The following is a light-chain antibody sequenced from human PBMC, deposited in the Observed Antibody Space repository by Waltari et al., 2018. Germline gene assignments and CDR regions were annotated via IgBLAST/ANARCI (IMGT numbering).Light chain of an antibody. CDR2: GND. CDR3: QSYDSSLSIVL. V-gene: IGLV1-40*01. Sequence: QSVLTQPPSVSGAPGQRVTISCTASSPNIGESYDFHWYQQLPGTAPKPLIDGNDHRPSGVPGRFSGSRSATSASLAITGLQAEDEADYYCQSYDSSLSIVLFGGGTKLTVL. CDR1: SPNIGESYD. J-gene: IGLJ3*02.